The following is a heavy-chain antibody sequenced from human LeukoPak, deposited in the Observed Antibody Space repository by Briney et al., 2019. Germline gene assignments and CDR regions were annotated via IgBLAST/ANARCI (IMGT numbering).Heavy chain of an antibody. V-gene: IGHV1-2*02. Sequence: GASVKVSCKASGYTFTGYYMHWVRQAPGQGLEWVGWINPNSGGTNYAQKFQGRVTMTRDTSISTAYMELSRLRSDDTAVYYCARAGEAAAGRPFDYWGQGTLVTVSS. CDR1: GYTFTGYY. J-gene: IGHJ4*02. CDR3: ARAGEAAAGRPFDY. CDR2: INPNSGGT. D-gene: IGHD6-13*01.